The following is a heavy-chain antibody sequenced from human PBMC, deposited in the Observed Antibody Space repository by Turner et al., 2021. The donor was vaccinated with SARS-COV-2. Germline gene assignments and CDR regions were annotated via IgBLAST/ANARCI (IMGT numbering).Heavy chain of an antibody. D-gene: IGHD2-21*01. CDR3: ARHIVVAIFDY. Sequence: QITLKESGPTLVKPTQTPTLTCTFSGFSLSTSGVGVGWIRQPPGKALEWLALIYWDDDKRYSPSLKSRLTITKDTSKNQVVLTMTNMDPVDTATYYCARHIVVAIFDYWGQGTLVTVSS. V-gene: IGHV2-5*02. CDR1: GFSLSTSGVG. J-gene: IGHJ4*02. CDR2: IYWDDDK.